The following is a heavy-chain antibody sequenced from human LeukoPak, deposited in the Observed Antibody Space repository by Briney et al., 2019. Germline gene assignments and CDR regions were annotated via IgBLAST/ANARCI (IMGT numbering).Heavy chain of an antibody. CDR2: ISSSSSTI. Sequence: GGSLRLSCAAAGFTFSSYNMNWVRQAPGKGLEWVSYISSSSSTIYYADSVKGRFTISRDNAKNSLYLQMNSLRAEDTAVYYCARDYYNSSGYYWGGYWGQGTLVTVSS. D-gene: IGHD3-22*01. J-gene: IGHJ4*02. CDR1: GFTFSSYN. CDR3: ARDYYNSSGYYWGGY. V-gene: IGHV3-48*01.